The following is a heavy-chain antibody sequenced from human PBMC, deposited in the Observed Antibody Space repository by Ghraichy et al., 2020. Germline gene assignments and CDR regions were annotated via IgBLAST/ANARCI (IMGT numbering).Heavy chain of an antibody. Sequence: GESLNISCAASGFTFSSYSMNWVRQAPGKGLEWVSYISSSSSTIYYADSVKGRFTISRDNAKNSLYLQMNSLRDEDTAVYYCARKVGDDGYGPYFDYWGQGTLVTVSS. J-gene: IGHJ4*02. CDR1: GFTFSSYS. D-gene: IGHD2-21*02. CDR2: ISSSSSTI. CDR3: ARKVGDDGYGPYFDY. V-gene: IGHV3-48*02.